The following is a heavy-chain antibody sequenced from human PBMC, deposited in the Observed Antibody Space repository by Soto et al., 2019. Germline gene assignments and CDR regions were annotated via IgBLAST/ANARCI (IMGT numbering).Heavy chain of an antibody. Sequence: QVQLQESGPGLVKPSQTLSLICSVSGDSISRGGYFWTWIRQHPGGGLEWIGYTSFSGNTYYNPSLQRRLTISSDAARNQLSLSLTSATAADTAVYYCTRPRLSAYDIWGQGTMGTVSS. J-gene: IGHJ3*02. CDR3: TRPRLSAYDI. CDR2: TSFSGNT. V-gene: IGHV4-31*03. CDR1: GDSISRGGYF.